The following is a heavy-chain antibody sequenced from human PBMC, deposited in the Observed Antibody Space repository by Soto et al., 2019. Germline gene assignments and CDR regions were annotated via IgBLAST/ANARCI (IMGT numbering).Heavy chain of an antibody. V-gene: IGHV1-3*05. CDR1: GYNFTNYA. CDR3: ARDLGLDYYDSRIFDY. D-gene: IGHD3-22*01. Sequence: QVQLVQSGAEEKKPGASVKLSCKASGYNFTNYALHWVRQAPGQSLEWLGWINAGDDNTKYSQKFQGRVTITRHTSASLVYMEMSSLRSEDTAVYYCARDLGLDYYDSRIFDYWGRGTLVTVSS. CDR2: INAGDDNT. J-gene: IGHJ4*02.